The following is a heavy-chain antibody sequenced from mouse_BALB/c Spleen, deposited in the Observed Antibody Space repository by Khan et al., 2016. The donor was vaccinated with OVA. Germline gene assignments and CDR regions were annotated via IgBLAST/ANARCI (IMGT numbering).Heavy chain of an antibody. CDR1: GYTFTTYW. Sequence: VQLQQSGAELAKPGASVKMSCKASGYTFTTYWMHWVKQRPGQGLAWIGYINPTSGYTDYNEKFKDKATLSADKSSSTAYMQLISLTSEDSAVYYCARERIDYWCQGTTLTVSS. J-gene: IGHJ2*01. CDR3: ARERIDY. CDR2: INPTSGYT. V-gene: IGHV1-7*01.